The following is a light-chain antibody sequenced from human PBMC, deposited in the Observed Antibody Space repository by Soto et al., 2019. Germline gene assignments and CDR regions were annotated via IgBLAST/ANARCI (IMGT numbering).Light chain of an antibody. CDR1: QSVGSY. CDR2: DAS. Sequence: EIVLTQSPATLSLSPGERATLSCSASQSVGSYLAWYQQKAGQSPRLLIYDASKRASGIPARFSGSGSGTDFTLTISSLEPEDFAVYYCQHRDRWPPIFSFGPGTKVDI. J-gene: IGKJ3*01. CDR3: QHRDRWPPIFS. V-gene: IGKV3-11*01.